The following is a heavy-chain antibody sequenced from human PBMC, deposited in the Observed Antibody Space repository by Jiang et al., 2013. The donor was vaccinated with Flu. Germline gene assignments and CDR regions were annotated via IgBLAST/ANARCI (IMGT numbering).Heavy chain of an antibody. J-gene: IGHJ4*02. D-gene: IGHD3-10*01. CDR1: GYTFTNYA. CDR3: ARAPAWEDGSGSLNY. V-gene: IGHV1-3*01. CDR2: INAGNGNT. Sequence: AEVKKPGASVKVSCKASGYTFTNYAMHWVRQAPGQRLEWMGWINAGNGNTKYSQNFQGRVTITRDTSASTAFMELSSLRSEDTAVYYCARAPAWEDGSGSLNYWGQGTLVTVSS.